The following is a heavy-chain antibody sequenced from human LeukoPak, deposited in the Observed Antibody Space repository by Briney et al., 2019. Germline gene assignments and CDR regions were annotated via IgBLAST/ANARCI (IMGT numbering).Heavy chain of an antibody. CDR3: ARARRGTVAAFDY. CDR2: IYYTGST. CDR1: GVSISSYY. Sequence: SETLSLTCTVSGVSISSYYWSWFRQPPGKGLEWIGYIYYTGSTNYNPSLKSRVTISVDTSKNQFSLKLSSVTAADTAVYYCARARRGTVAAFDYWGQGTLVTVSS. V-gene: IGHV4-59*12. D-gene: IGHD4-23*01. J-gene: IGHJ4*02.